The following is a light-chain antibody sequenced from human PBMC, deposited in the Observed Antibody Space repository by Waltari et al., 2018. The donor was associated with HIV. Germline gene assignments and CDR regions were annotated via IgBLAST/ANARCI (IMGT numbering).Light chain of an antibody. CDR1: QSITSTY. Sequence: IGVTQSPGTLALFPGAKANLPCRASQSITSTYLAWHQQIPGQAPRLLIYSASNRATGIPDRFSGSGSGTDFTLTIGRLEPEDFAVYYCQYYGSASITFGQGTRLEIK. V-gene: IGKV3-20*01. CDR2: SAS. CDR3: QYYGSASIT. J-gene: IGKJ5*01.